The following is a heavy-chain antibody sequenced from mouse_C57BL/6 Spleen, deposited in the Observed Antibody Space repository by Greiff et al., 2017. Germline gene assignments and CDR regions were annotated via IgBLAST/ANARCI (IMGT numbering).Heavy chain of an antibody. D-gene: IGHD2-1*01. CDR3: ARLYGNYVWYFDV. CDR1: GFTFTDYY. CDR2: IRNKANGYTT. Sequence: EVKLVESGGGLVQPGGSLSLSCAASGFTFTDYYMSWVRQPPGKALEWLGFIRNKANGYTTEYSASVQGRFTISRDNSQSILYLQMNARRAEDIATYCGARLYGNYVWYFDVWGTGTTVTVSS. V-gene: IGHV7-3*01. J-gene: IGHJ1*03.